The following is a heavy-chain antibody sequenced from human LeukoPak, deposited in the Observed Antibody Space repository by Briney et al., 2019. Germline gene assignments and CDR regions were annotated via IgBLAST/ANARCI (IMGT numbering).Heavy chain of an antibody. CDR1: RGSISSYY. CDR2: IFYSGST. Sequence: SETLSLTCTVSRGSISSYYWSWIRQPPGKGLEWIGYIFYSGSTNYNPSLKSRVTISLDTSKDQFSLKLSSVTAADTAVYYCARAWAYFDCWGQGTLVTVSS. CDR3: ARAWAYFDC. V-gene: IGHV4-59*01. J-gene: IGHJ4*02.